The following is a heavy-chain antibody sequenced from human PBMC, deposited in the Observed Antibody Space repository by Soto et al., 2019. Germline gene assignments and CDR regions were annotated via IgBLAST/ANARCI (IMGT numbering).Heavy chain of an antibody. V-gene: IGHV1-69*01. J-gene: IGHJ6*02. CDR2: IIPIFGTA. Sequence: QVQLVQSGAEVKKPGSSVKVSCTASGGTFSSYAISWVRQAPGQGLEWMGGIIPIFGTANYAQKFQGGVTITADEFTSTAYMELCSLISEYTAVNYCSRGVAAVTGYYDYYYGMDVWGQGTTVT. D-gene: IGHD6-13*01. CDR3: SRGVAAVTGYYDYYYGMDV. CDR1: GGTFSSYA.